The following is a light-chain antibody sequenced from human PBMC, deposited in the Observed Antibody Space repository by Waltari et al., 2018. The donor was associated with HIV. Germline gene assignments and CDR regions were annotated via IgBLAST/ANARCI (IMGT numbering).Light chain of an antibody. J-gene: IGLJ1*01. Sequence: QSALTQHHSVSGSPGQSLTISCTGTSSYVDTFVSWYQQHPGKAPQVIIYNVNKRPSGVPDRFSGSKSGNTAFLTISGLQADDEAEYHCCSHAGNFIFAFGTGTKVTVL. V-gene: IGLV2-11*01. CDR1: SSYVDTF. CDR3: CSHAGNFIFA. CDR2: NVN.